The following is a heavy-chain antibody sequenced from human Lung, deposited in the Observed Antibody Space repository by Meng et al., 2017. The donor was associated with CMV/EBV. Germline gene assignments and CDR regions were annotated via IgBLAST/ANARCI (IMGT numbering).Heavy chain of an antibody. CDR1: GFSVSENY. D-gene: IGHD5/OR15-5a*01. V-gene: IGHV3-53*01. Sequence: ESXKISCAASGFSVSENYVSWVRQAPGTGLSWVSVIYGDGKTYYSDSVVGRFTISRDNSRNTVFLQMNNLGADDTANYFCARGSVYFDRWGQGALVTVSS. CDR3: ARGSVYFDR. J-gene: IGHJ4*02. CDR2: IYGDGKT.